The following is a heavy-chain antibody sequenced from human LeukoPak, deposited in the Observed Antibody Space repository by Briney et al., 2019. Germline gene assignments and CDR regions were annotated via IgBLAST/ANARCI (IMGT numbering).Heavy chain of an antibody. CDR1: GGSISSYY. CDR2: IYTSGGT. D-gene: IGHD3-22*01. V-gene: IGHV4-4*07. J-gene: IGHJ4*02. Sequence: PSETLSLTCTVSGGSISSYYWSWIRQPAGQGLEWIGRIYTSGGTNYNPSLKSRVTISVDKSKNQFSLKLSFVTAADTAVYYCARAYYYDSSGYYFFDYWGQGTLVTVSS. CDR3: ARAYYYDSSGYYFFDY.